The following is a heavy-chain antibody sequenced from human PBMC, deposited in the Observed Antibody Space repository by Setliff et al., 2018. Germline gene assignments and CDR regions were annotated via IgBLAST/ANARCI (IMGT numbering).Heavy chain of an antibody. CDR1: GYSFTDYG. V-gene: IGHV1-18*01. D-gene: IGHD2-8*02. CDR3: SRLVRYCTATTCQRLSGGEY. J-gene: IGHJ4*02. Sequence: ASVKVSCKASGYSFTDYGIAWVRQAPGQGLEWMGWISSYNGKAYYAQKFQGRATLTTDTSAGTAYMELRSLESDDTAVYYCSRLVRYCTATTCQRLSGGEYWGQGTLVTVSS. CDR2: ISSYNGKA.